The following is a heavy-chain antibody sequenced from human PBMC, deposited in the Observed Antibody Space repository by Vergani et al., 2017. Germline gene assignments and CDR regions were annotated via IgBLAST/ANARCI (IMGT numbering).Heavy chain of an antibody. D-gene: IGHD6-13*01. J-gene: IGHJ4*02. CDR3: ARVMRRQLGFY. CDR2: IYYSGST. V-gene: IGHV4-39*07. Sequence: QLQLQESGPGLVKPSETLSLTCTVSGGSISSSSYYWGWIRQPPGKGLEWIGSIYYSGSTYYNPSLKSRVTISVDTYKNQFSLKLSSVTAADTAVYYCARVMRRQLGFYWGQGTLVTVSS. CDR1: GGSISSSSYY.